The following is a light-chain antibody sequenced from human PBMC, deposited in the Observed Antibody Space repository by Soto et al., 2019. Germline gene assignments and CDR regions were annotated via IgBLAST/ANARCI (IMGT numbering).Light chain of an antibody. CDR3: QQSSNWPPIT. V-gene: IGKV3-11*01. CDR2: DAP. Sequence: EIVLTQSPATLSLSPGERATLSCRASQSVSSSLAWYQQKPGQAPRLLIYDAPNRATGIPARFSGSGFGTDFTLTISSLEPEDFAVYYCQQSSNWPPITFGQGTRLEI. CDR1: QSVSSS. J-gene: IGKJ5*01.